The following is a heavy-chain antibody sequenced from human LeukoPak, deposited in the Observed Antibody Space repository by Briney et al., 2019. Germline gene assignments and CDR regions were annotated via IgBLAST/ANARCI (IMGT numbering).Heavy chain of an antibody. CDR2: ISWNSGSI. Sequence: GRSLRLSCAASGFTFDDYAMHWVRQAPGKGLEWVSGISWNSGSIGYADSVKGRFTISRDNAKNSLYLQMNSLRAEDTAVYYCARDRVSSTSDIYYYYGMDVWGQGTTVTVSS. CDR3: ARDRVSSTSDIYYYYGMDV. J-gene: IGHJ6*02. D-gene: IGHD2-2*01. CDR1: GFTFDDYA. V-gene: IGHV3-9*01.